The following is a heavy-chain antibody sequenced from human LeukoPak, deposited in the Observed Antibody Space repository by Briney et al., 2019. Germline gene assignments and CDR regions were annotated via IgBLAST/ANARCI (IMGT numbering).Heavy chain of an antibody. CDR1: GGSISSYY. Sequence: PSETLSLTCTVFGGSISSYYWSWIRQPAGKGLEWIGRMYTSGSTNYNPSLKSRVTMSVDTSKNQFSLKLSSVTAADTAVYYCARGAVEATPHVAFDIWGQGTRVTVSS. V-gene: IGHV4-4*07. CDR3: ARGAVEATPHVAFDI. D-gene: IGHD1-26*01. CDR2: MYTSGST. J-gene: IGHJ3*02.